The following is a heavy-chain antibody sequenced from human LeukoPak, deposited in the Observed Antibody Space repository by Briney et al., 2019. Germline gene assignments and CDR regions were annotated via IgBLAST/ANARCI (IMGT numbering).Heavy chain of an antibody. CDR1: GYTFTGYY. V-gene: IGHV1-2*02. CDR3: ARDLHEGRDP. D-gene: IGHD1-26*01. CDR2: INPNSGGT. Sequence: ASVKVSCKASGYTFTGYYMHWVRQAPGQGLEWMAWINPNSGGTYYAQNFHDRITMTRDTSISTAYMELSRLRSEDTAVYYCARDLHEGRDPWGQGTLVTVSS. J-gene: IGHJ5*02.